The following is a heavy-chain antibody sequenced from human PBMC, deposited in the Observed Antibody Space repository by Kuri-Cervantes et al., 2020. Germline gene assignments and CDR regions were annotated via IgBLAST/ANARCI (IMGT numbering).Heavy chain of an antibody. CDR1: GYTFTGYY. J-gene: IGHJ5*02. D-gene: IGHD1-7*01. V-gene: IGHV1-2*02. CDR2: IDPNSGGT. Sequence: ASVKVSCKASGYTFTGYYMHWVRQAPGQGLEWMGWIDPNSGGTNYAQKFQGRVTITADKSTSTAYMELSSLRSEDTAVYYCARVINWNYNWFDPWGQGTLVTVSS. CDR3: ARVINWNYNWFDP.